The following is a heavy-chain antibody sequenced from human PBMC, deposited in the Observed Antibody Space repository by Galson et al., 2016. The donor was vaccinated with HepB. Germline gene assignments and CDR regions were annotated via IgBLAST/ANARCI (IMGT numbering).Heavy chain of an antibody. J-gene: IGHJ4*02. V-gene: IGHV6-1*01. CDR1: GDSVSSNSAA. CDR2: TYYRSNWYN. CDR3: ARDRTPQPGTLDY. D-gene: IGHD1-14*01. Sequence: CAISGDSVSSNSAAWNWIRQSPSGGLEWLGRTYYRSNWYNDYAVSVKSRIILNSDTSKNQFSLHLFSVTPEDTAVYYCARDRTPQPGTLDYWGQGVLVTVSS.